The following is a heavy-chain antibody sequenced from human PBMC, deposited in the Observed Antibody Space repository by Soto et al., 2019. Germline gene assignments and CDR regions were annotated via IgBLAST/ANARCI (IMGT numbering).Heavy chain of an antibody. CDR1: GFTFSDYP. V-gene: IGHV3-30*04. Sequence: GGSLRLSCAASGFTFSDYPMHWVRQAPGKGLEWVAVISYDGRVKYYVGSVKGRFTISRDDSKNTLYLQMNSLRAEDTAVYYCAKDLPSYGDLSLGYWGQGTLVTVSS. CDR3: AKDLPSYGDLSLGY. D-gene: IGHD4-17*01. J-gene: IGHJ4*02. CDR2: ISYDGRVK.